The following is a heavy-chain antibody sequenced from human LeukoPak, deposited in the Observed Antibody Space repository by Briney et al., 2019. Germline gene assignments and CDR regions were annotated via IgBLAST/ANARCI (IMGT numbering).Heavy chain of an antibody. Sequence: SQTLSLTCTVSGGSISSGGYYWSWIRQHPGKGLEWIGYIYHSGSTYYSPSLKSRVTISVDTSKNQFSLKLSSVTAADTAMYYCARGLETAMVYFDYWGQGTLVTVSS. CDR2: IYHSGST. V-gene: IGHV4-31*03. CDR1: GGSISSGGYY. D-gene: IGHD5-18*01. CDR3: ARGLETAMVYFDY. J-gene: IGHJ4*02.